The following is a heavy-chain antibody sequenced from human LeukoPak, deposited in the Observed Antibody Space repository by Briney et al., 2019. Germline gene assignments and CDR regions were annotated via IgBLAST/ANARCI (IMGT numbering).Heavy chain of an antibody. CDR1: EFTFSDYN. CDR2: ISSTSSTI. Sequence: PGGSLRLSCAASEFTFSDYNMNWVRQAPGKGLEWVSYISSTSSTIYYADSVKGRFTISRDNAKNSLYLQLNSLRAEDTAVYYCARDRSGGFLDYWGQGTLVTVSS. J-gene: IGHJ4*02. CDR3: ARDRSGGFLDY. D-gene: IGHD1-26*01. V-gene: IGHV3-48*04.